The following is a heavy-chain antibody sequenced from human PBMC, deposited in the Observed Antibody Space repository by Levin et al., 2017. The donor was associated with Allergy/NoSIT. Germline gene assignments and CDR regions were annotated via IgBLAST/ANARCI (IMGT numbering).Heavy chain of an antibody. Sequence: GGSLRLSCAASGFTFSSYAMSWVRQAPGKGLEWVSAISGSGGSTYYADSVKGRFTISRDNSKNTLYLQMNSLRAEDTAVYYCAKLKGKGWATYYYYGMDVWGQGTTVTVSS. V-gene: IGHV3-23*01. D-gene: IGHD6-19*01. J-gene: IGHJ6*02. CDR3: AKLKGKGWATYYYYGMDV. CDR2: ISGSGGST. CDR1: GFTFSSYA.